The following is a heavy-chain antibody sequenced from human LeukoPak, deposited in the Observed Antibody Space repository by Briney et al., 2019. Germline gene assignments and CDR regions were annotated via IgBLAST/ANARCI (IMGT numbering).Heavy chain of an antibody. CDR2: INHSGST. Sequence: PSETLSLTCAVHGGSFSGYYWSWIRQPPGRGLEWIGEINHSGSTNYNPSPKSRVTISVDTSKNQFSLKLSSVTAADTAVYYCARYSSSWSGWFDPWGQGTLVTVSS. D-gene: IGHD6-13*01. V-gene: IGHV4-34*01. J-gene: IGHJ5*02. CDR1: GGSFSGYY. CDR3: ARYSSSWSGWFDP.